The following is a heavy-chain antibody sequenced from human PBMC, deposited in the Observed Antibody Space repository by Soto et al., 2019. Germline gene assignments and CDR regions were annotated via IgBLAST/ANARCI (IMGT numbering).Heavy chain of an antibody. J-gene: IGHJ4*02. CDR3: AREGFGELLAFDY. CDR2: IIPIFGTA. D-gene: IGHD3-10*01. V-gene: IGHV1-69*01. CDR1: GGSFNSNA. Sequence: GASVKATSKASGGSFNSNAIRWVQQAPGQGLEWMGGIIPIFGTANYAQKFQGRVTITADESTSTAYMELSSLRSEDTAVYYCAREGFGELLAFDYWVQGTLVTVSS.